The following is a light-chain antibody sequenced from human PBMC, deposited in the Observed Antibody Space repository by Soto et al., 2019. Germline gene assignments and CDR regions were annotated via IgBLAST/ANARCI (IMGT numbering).Light chain of an antibody. CDR2: GAS. V-gene: IGKV3-15*01. J-gene: IGKJ1*01. CDR3: LQYNNWPVA. CDR1: QSVSSN. Sequence: ETVMTQSPATLSVSPGERATHSCRASQSVSSNLAWYQQKPGQAPRLLIYGASTRATGIPARFSGSGSGTEFTLTISSLQSEDFAVYSCLQYNNWPVAFGQGTKVEIK.